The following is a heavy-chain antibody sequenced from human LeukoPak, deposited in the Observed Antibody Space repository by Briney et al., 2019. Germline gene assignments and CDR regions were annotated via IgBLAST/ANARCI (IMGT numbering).Heavy chain of an antibody. CDR3: ARHALGYCSSTSCSY. CDR2: IYYSGST. Sequence: KSSETLSLTCTVSGGSISSSSYYWGWIRQPPGKGLEWIGSIYYSGSTYYNPSLKSRVTISVDTSKNQFSLKLSSVTAADTAVYYCARHALGYCSSTSCSYWGQGTLVTVSS. D-gene: IGHD2-2*01. V-gene: IGHV4-39*01. J-gene: IGHJ4*02. CDR1: GGSISSSSYY.